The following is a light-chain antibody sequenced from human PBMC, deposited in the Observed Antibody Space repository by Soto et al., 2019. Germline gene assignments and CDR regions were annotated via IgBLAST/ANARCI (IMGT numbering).Light chain of an antibody. CDR3: MQKYFYPFT. CDR1: QSITTW. Sequence: DIQMTQSPSTLSASVGDRVVITCRASQSITTWLAWYQQKPAKAPKLLIYDASSLESGVPSRFSGSGSGTDFTLTISSLKHEYFATYYCMQKYFYPFTFGPGTKVDIK. CDR2: DAS. J-gene: IGKJ3*01. V-gene: IGKV1-5*01.